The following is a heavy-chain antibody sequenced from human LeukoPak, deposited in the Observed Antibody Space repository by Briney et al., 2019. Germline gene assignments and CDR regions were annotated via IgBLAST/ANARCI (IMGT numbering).Heavy chain of an antibody. CDR3: ARDRWLAR. J-gene: IGHJ4*02. D-gene: IGHD6-19*01. V-gene: IGHV3-7*01. CDR2: IKQDGSAK. Sequence: GGALRLSRAPSGCAFRSSWLRWARRAPGRGLEWVVNIKQDGSAKYYVDSVKGRFTISKDNAKNSLYLQMNSLRAEYTAVYYCARDRWLARWGQGTLVTVSS. CDR1: GCAFRSSW.